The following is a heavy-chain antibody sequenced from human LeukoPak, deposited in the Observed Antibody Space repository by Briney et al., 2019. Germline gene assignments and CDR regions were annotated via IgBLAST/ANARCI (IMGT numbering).Heavy chain of an antibody. J-gene: IGHJ4*02. V-gene: IGHV3-53*01. D-gene: IGHD3-22*01. CDR3: ARSPPRSSGYYEFDY. CDR2: IYSGGST. Sequence: GGSLRLSCAASGFTVSSNYMSWVRQAPGKGLEWVSVIYSGGSTYYADSVKGRFTISRDNSKNTLYLQMNSLRAEDTAVYYCARSPPRSSGYYEFDYWGQGTLVTVSS. CDR1: GFTVSSNY.